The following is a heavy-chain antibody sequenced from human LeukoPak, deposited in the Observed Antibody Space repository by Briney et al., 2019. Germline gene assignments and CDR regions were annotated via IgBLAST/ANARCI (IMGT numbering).Heavy chain of an antibody. CDR1: GYRFTSYS. CDR2: IYPGELDT. D-gene: IGHD4-17*01. CDR3: ARDYGDYLGPFDY. V-gene: IGHV5-51*01. J-gene: IGHJ4*02. Sequence: GESLKISCKGSGYRFTSYSSGWVRQMQGKGLGWMGIIYPGELDTRNSPSFQGQVTISADKTINTAYLQWSSLKASDTAMYYCARDYGDYLGPFDYWGQGTLVTVSS.